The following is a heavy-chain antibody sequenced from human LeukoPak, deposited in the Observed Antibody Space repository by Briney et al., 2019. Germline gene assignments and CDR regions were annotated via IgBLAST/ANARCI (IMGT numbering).Heavy chain of an antibody. CDR2: IYYSGST. CDR3: ARLVATSRDY. J-gene: IGHJ4*02. Sequence: KASETLSLTCTVSGGSISSSSYYWGWIRQPPGKGLEWIGSIYYSGSTYYNPSLKSRVTISVDTSKNQFSLKLSSVTAADTAVYYCARLVATSRDYWGQGTLVTVSS. V-gene: IGHV4-39*01. D-gene: IGHD5-12*01. CDR1: GGSISSSSYY.